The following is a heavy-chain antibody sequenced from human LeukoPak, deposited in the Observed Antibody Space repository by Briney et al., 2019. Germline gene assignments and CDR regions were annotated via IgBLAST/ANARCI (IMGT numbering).Heavy chain of an antibody. Sequence: GASVKVSCKASGGTFSSYAISWVRQAPGQGLEWMGGIIPIFGTANYAQKFQGRVTITADKSTSTAYMELSSLRSEDTAVYYCARYLLDTAMATGFDYWGQGTLVTVSS. CDR1: GGTFSSYA. CDR3: ARYLLDTAMATGFDY. J-gene: IGHJ4*02. CDR2: IIPIFGTA. V-gene: IGHV1-69*06. D-gene: IGHD5-18*01.